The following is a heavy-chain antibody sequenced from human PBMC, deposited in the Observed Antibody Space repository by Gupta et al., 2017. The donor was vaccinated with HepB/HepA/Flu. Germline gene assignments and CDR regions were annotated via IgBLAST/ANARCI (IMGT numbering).Heavy chain of an antibody. CDR1: GGSFSGYY. J-gene: IGHJ4*02. D-gene: IGHD4-23*01. Sequence: QVQLQQWGAGLLKPSETLSLTCAVYGGSFSGYYWSWIRQPPGKGLEWIGEINHSGSTNYNPSLKSRVTISVDTSKNQFSLKLSSVTAADTAVYYCASFYPRTAGVVTPYYFDYWGQGTLVTVSS. CDR3: ASFYPRTAGVVTPYYFDY. V-gene: IGHV4-34*01. CDR2: INHSGST.